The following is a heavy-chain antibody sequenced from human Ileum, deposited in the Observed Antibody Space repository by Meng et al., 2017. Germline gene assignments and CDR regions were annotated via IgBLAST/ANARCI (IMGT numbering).Heavy chain of an antibody. J-gene: IGHJ4*02. CDR2: IHNDENAP. CDR3: ATDGPDHDIDN. Sequence: QGPLEESGGGVVQPGRSLRLSGAASGFTFKFYGMHWVRQAPGKGLEWVAFIHNDENAPFYADSVKGRFTISRDNSKNTLYLQLNSLRAEDTAVYYCATDGPDHDIDNWGRGTLVTVSS. D-gene: IGHD1-1*01. V-gene: IGHV3-30*02. CDR1: GFTFKFYG.